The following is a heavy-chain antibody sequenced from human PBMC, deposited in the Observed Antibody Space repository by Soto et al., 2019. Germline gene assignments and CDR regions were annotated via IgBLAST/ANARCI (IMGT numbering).Heavy chain of an antibody. CDR2: FIPIFGTA. CDR1: GGTFSSYA. D-gene: IGHD2-2*01. J-gene: IGHJ5*02. Sequence: QVQLVQSGAEVKKPGSSVKVSCKASGGTFSSYAINWVRQAPGQGLEWMGGFIPIFGTANYAQKFQGRVAVTADKSTSTAYMELSSLRSEDTAVYYCARGVLPAARRVWFDPWGQGTLITVSS. V-gene: IGHV1-69*06. CDR3: ARGVLPAARRVWFDP.